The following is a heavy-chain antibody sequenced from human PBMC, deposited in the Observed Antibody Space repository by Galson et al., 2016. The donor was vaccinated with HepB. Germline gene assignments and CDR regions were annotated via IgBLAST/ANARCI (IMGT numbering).Heavy chain of an antibody. D-gene: IGHD4-23*01. CDR2: VSYSGST. CDR3: ASGGLRWEKPSAFDI. CDR1: GGSISIYY. V-gene: IGHV4-59*01. J-gene: IGHJ3*02. Sequence: SETLSLTCTVSGGSISIYYWSWIRQPPVKGLEWVASVSYSGSTNYNPSLKSRVTISLDTSKNQFSLNLSSVTAADAAVYFCASGGLRWEKPSAFDIWGQGTMVTVSS.